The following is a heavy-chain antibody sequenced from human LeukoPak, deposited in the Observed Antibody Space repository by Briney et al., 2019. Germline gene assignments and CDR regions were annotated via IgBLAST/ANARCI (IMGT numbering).Heavy chain of an antibody. Sequence: ASVKVSCKASGYTFTSYGISWVRQAPGQGLEWMGWISAYNGNTNYAQKLQGRVTMTTDTSTSTAYMELRSLRSDDTAVYYCARDRRYCSGGSCYSVRNWFDPWGQGTLVTVSS. CDR1: GYTFTSYG. V-gene: IGHV1-18*01. CDR2: ISAYNGNT. D-gene: IGHD2-15*01. CDR3: ARDRRYCSGGSCYSVRNWFDP. J-gene: IGHJ5*02.